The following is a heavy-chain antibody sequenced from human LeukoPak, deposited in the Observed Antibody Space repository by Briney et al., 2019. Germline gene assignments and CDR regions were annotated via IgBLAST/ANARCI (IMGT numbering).Heavy chain of an antibody. CDR2: ISSSSSYI. J-gene: IGHJ4*02. Sequence: KPGGSLRLSCAASGFTFSSYSMNWVRQAPGKGLEWVSSISSSSSYIYYADSVNGRFTISRDNAKNSLYLQMNSLRAEDTAVYYCARDALSSGYSYGFWGQGTLVTVSS. V-gene: IGHV3-21*01. D-gene: IGHD5-18*01. CDR1: GFTFSSYS. CDR3: ARDALSSGYSYGF.